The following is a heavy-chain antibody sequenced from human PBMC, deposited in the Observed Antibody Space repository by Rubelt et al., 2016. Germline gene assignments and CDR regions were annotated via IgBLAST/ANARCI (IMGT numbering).Heavy chain of an antibody. V-gene: IGHV3-23*01. CDR1: GFTFSNYV. CDR2: INTAGTT. J-gene: IGHJ1*01. D-gene: IGHD6-19*01. Sequence: LESGGDLVQPGGSLRLSCAASGFTFSNYVMSWVRQAPGKGLEWVSAINTAGTTFYADSVKGRFTISRENAGNALHLQMNSLRAGDTAVYYCARDLYSSGWGGAFQHWGQGTLVTVSS. CDR3: ARDLYSSGWGGAFQH.